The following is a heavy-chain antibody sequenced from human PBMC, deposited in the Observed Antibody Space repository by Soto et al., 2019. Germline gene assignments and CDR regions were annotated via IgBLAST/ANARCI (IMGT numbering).Heavy chain of an antibody. J-gene: IGHJ6*03. D-gene: IGHD3-16*01. V-gene: IGHV3-23*01. CDR3: AKFRGPSYSYSSMDV. Sequence: EVQLLESGGGLVQPGGSLRLSCAASGFTFGSYAMNWLRQAPGRGLECVSFISGSGRTTYYADSVKGRFTVSRDHSKNTLYLQMNSLRADDTALYYCAKFRGPSYSYSSMDVWGKGTTVTVSS. CDR1: GFTFGSYA. CDR2: ISGSGRTT.